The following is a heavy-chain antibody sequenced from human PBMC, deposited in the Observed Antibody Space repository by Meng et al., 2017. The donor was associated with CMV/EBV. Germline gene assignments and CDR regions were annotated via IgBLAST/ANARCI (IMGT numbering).Heavy chain of an antibody. Sequence: GSFSGYYWSWIRQPPGKGLEWIGEINHSGSTNYNPSLKSRVTISVDTSKNQFSLKLSSVTAADTAVYYCARSSPLRFLEFLPPFRPNWGQGTLVTV. V-gene: IGHV4-34*01. CDR1: GSFSGYY. J-gene: IGHJ4*02. CDR2: INHSGST. CDR3: ARSSPLRFLEFLPPFRPN. D-gene: IGHD3-3*01.